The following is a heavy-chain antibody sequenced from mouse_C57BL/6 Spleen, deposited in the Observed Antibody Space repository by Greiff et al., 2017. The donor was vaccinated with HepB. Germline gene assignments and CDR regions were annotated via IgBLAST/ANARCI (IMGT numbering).Heavy chain of an antibody. V-gene: IGHV1-19*01. CDR2: INPYNGGT. CDR3: ARYWTGYAMDY. J-gene: IGHJ4*01. CDR1: GYTFTDYY. Sequence: VQLKQSGPVLVKPGASVKMSCKASGYTFTDYYMNWVKQSHGKSLEWIGVINPYNGGTSYNQKFKGKATLTVDKSSSTAYMELNSLTSEDSAVYYCARYWTGYAMDYWGQGTSVTVSS.